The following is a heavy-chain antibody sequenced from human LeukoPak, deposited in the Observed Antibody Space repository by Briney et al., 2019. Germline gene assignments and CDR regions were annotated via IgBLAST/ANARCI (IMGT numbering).Heavy chain of an antibody. V-gene: IGHV3-30*18. CDR3: AKVLPPYCGGDCYSLDY. CDR2: ISYDGSNK. Sequence: GRSLRLSCAASGFTFSSYGIHWVRQAPGKGLERVAVISYDGSNKYYADSVKGRFTISRDNSKNTLYLQMNSLRAEDTAVYYCAKVLPPYCGGDCYSLDYWGQGTLVTVSS. D-gene: IGHD2-21*02. CDR1: GFTFSSYG. J-gene: IGHJ4*02.